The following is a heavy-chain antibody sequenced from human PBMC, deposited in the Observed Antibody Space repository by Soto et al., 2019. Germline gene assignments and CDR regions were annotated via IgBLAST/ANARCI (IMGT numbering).Heavy chain of an antibody. Sequence: GGSLRLSCAASGFTFHNYAMSWVRQAPGKGLEWVSAIGSRGDTTYYADSVKGRFTISKDTSTETLFLQMNSLRAEDSALYYCAKDSHYGDYLPFDYWGQGTLVTVSS. J-gene: IGHJ4*02. CDR3: AKDSHYGDYLPFDY. CDR2: IGSRGDTT. CDR1: GFTFHNYA. V-gene: IGHV3-23*01. D-gene: IGHD4-17*01.